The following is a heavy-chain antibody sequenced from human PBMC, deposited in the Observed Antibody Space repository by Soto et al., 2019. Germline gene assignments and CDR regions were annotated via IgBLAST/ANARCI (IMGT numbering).Heavy chain of an antibody. D-gene: IGHD4-17*01. V-gene: IGHV1-69*01. J-gene: IGHJ6*02. CDR2: IIPFLSAT. CDR1: GGHFDRFA. CDR3: ARGEDDYCDFGSMDG. Sequence: QVQLVQSGAEVKKPGSSVKLSCRASGGHFDRFALSWLRQAHGQGLEWMGGIIPFLSATSYAQKFQGRVTITADESARTLYLELRSLTSDDTAVYYCARGEDDYCDFGSMDGWGQGTSVTVSS.